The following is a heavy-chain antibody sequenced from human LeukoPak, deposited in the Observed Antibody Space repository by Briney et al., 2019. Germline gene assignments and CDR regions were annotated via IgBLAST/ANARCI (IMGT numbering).Heavy chain of an antibody. D-gene: IGHD5-12*01. J-gene: IGHJ4*02. V-gene: IGHV1-46*01. Sequence: ASVKVSCKASGYTFTSYYIHWVRLAPGQGLEWMGIINPSGGSTHYAQKFQGRATMTRDTSTSTVYMDLGNLRSEDTAVYYCARFAHVYSAYDYWGQGTLVTVSS. CDR3: ARFAHVYSAYDY. CDR1: GYTFTSYY. CDR2: INPSGGST.